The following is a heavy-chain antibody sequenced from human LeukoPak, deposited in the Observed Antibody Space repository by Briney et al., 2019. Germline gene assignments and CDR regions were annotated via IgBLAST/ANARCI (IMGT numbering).Heavy chain of an antibody. CDR2: ISSSSSTI. V-gene: IGHV3-48*02. D-gene: IGHD3-10*01. Sequence: SGGSLRLSCAASGFTFSSYSMNWVRQAPGKGLEWISYISSSSSTIYYADSVKGRFTISRDNAKNSLYLQMNSLRDEDTAVYYCAREATWFGELGEFDYWGQGTLVTVSS. J-gene: IGHJ4*02. CDR3: AREATWFGELGEFDY. CDR1: GFTFSSYS.